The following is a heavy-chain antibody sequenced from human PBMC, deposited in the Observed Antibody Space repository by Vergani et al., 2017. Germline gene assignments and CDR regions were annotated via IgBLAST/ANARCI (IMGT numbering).Heavy chain of an antibody. J-gene: IGHJ6*02. Sequence: EVHLLESGGGLVQPGGSLRLSCAASGFTFSNSAVSWVRQAPGRGLAWVSSISGPGVSTYYADSVTGRFIISRDNTNNSLFLQVRSLRAEDGAVYYCARDGSSGGCPDNYGMDVWGQGATVTVSS. D-gene: IGHD3-22*01. CDR1: GFTFSNSA. CDR3: ARDGSSGGCPDNYGMDV. CDR2: ISGPGVST. V-gene: IGHV3-23*01.